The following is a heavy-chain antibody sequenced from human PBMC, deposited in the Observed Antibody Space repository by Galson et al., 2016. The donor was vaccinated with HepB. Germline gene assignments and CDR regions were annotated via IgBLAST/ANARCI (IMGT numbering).Heavy chain of an antibody. D-gene: IGHD3-22*01. CDR1: GFTVSSNY. CDR2: IHSGGSS. CDR3: ARDHSEVADNSGYYYFDY. V-gene: IGHV3-53*01. Sequence: SLRLSCAASGFTVSSNYMSWVRQAPGKGLEWVSVIHSGGSSYYADSVKGRFTISRDNSKNTLYLQMHNLRAEDTAVYYCARDHSEVADNSGYYYFDYWGQGTLVTVSS. J-gene: IGHJ4*02.